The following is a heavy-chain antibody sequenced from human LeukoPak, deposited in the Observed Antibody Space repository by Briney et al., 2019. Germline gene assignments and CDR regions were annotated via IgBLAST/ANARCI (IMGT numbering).Heavy chain of an antibody. CDR1: GYTFTGYY. Sequence: ASVKVSCKASGYTFTGYYMHWVRQAPGQGLEWMGWINPNSGGTNYAQKFQGRVTMTRDTSISTAYMELSRLRSDDTAVYYCARDLRYFDWTIGPNWFDPWGQGTLVTVSS. CDR2: INPNSGGT. D-gene: IGHD3-9*01. J-gene: IGHJ5*02. CDR3: ARDLRYFDWTIGPNWFDP. V-gene: IGHV1-2*02.